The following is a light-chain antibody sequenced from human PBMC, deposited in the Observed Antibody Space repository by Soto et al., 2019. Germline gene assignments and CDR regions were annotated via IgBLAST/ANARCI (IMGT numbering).Light chain of an antibody. Sequence: DIQMTQSPSSVSASVGDRVTITCRASQGINNWLAWYQQKSGKAPKLLIYITSRLQSGVPSRFSGSGSGADFTLTISSLQPEDSATYYCQQANSFPFTFGPGTKVAIK. V-gene: IGKV1-12*01. J-gene: IGKJ3*01. CDR3: QQANSFPFT. CDR1: QGINNW. CDR2: ITS.